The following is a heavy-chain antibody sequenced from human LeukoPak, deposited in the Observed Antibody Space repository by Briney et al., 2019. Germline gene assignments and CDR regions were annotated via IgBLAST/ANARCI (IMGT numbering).Heavy chain of an antibody. CDR2: INPNSGGT. D-gene: IGHD3-10*01. V-gene: IGHV1-2*02. J-gene: IGHJ6*03. CDR3: ARAPYGSGKPSNYYMDV. CDR1: GYTFTGYY. Sequence: ASVKVSCKASGYTFTGYYMHWVRQAPGQGLEWMGWINPNSGGTNYAQKFQGRVTMTRDTSISTAYMELSRLRSDDTAAYYCARAPYGSGKPSNYYMDVRGKGTTVTVSS.